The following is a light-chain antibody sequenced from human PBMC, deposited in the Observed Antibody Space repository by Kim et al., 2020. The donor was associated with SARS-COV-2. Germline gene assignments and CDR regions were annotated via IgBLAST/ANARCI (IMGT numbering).Light chain of an antibody. Sequence: GQSVTISCTGTSIDVGGYNYVTWYQQHPGKAPKLMIYDVTKRPSGVPDRFSGSKSGNTASLTISGLQGEDEADYYCCSYAGSYTEVFGGGTQLTVL. CDR2: DVT. CDR3: CSYAGSYTEV. CDR1: SIDVGGYNY. J-gene: IGLJ2*01. V-gene: IGLV2-11*01.